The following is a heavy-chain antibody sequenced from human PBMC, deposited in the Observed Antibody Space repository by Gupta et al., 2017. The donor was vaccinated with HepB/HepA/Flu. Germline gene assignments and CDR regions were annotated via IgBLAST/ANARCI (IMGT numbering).Heavy chain of an antibody. D-gene: IGHD6-13*01. Sequence: QVQLVQSGAEVKKPGASVKVSCKASGYTFTSYDINWVRQATGQGLEWMGWMNPNSGNTGYAQKFQGRVTMTRNTSISTAYMELSSLRSEDTAVYYCARGRVKQQLESDYYYYGMDVWGQGTTVTVSS. J-gene: IGHJ6*02. CDR3: ARGRVKQQLESDYYYYGMDV. CDR2: MNPNSGNT. V-gene: IGHV1-8*01. CDR1: GYTFTSYD.